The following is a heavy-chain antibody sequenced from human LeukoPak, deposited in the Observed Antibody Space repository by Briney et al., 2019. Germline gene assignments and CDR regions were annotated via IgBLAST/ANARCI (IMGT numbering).Heavy chain of an antibody. CDR2: INPNSGGT. Sequence: ASVKVSCKASGYTFTGYYMHWVRQAPGQGLEWMGWINPNSGGTNYAQKFQGRVTMTRDTSISTAYMELSRLRSDDTAVYYCARDRRLQGGIVVVPAAMDHWGQGTLVTVSS. CDR1: GYTFTGYY. J-gene: IGHJ4*02. CDR3: ARDRRLQGGIVVVPAAMDH. V-gene: IGHV1-2*02. D-gene: IGHD2-2*01.